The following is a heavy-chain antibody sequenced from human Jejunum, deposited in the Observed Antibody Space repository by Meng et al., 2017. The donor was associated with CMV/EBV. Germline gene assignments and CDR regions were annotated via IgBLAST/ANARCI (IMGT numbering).Heavy chain of an antibody. D-gene: IGHD5-18*01. J-gene: IGHJ5*02. V-gene: IGHV3-48*04. Sequence: LACAASGFTLSSYRMNWVRQAPGKGLEWVSSITSSSGTIYYADPVKGRFTIFRDNAKNSLHLQMNSLRADDTAVYYCARDLQLSTWGQGTRVTVSS. CDR3: ARDLQLST. CDR1: GFTLSSYR. CDR2: ITSSSGTI.